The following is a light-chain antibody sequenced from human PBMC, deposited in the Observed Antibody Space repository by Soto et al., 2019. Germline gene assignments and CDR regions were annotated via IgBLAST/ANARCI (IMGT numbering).Light chain of an antibody. J-gene: IGLJ1*01. CDR1: SSDVGRYKY. CDR2: EVS. CDR3: SSFASGSTLYV. V-gene: IGLV2-14*01. Sequence: QSVLTQPASVSGSPGQSITISCTGSSSDVGRYKYVSWYQHHPGKAPKPMNYEVSNRPSGVSNRFSGSKSGNTASLTISGLQAEDEADYHCSSFASGSTLYVFGTGTKVTVL.